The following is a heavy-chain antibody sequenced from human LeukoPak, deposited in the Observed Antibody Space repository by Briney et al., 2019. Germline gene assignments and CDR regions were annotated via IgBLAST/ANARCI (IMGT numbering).Heavy chain of an antibody. J-gene: IGHJ6*02. Sequence: SQTLSLTCTVSGVSISSGGYHWSWIRQHPEKGLEWIGCINYSGSTYSNPSLKSRVSISVDTSKNQFSLKLNSVTVADTAVYYCAREADSGTYARYVMDVWGQGTTVTVS. CDR3: AREADSGTYARYVMDV. CDR2: INYSGST. D-gene: IGHD1-26*01. V-gene: IGHV4-31*03. CDR1: GVSISSGGYH.